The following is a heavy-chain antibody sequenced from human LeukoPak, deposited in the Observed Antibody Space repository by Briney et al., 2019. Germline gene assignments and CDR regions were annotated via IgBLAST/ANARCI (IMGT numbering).Heavy chain of an antibody. J-gene: IGHJ4*02. D-gene: IGHD3-16*02. Sequence: GGSLRLSCAASGFTFSSYGMHWVRQAPGKGLEWVAFIRYDGSNKYYADSVKGRFTISRDNSKNTLYLQMNSLRAEDTAVYYCAKDWYDYVWGSYPGKYWGRGTLVTVSS. CDR2: IRYDGSNK. V-gene: IGHV3-30*02. CDR3: AKDWYDYVWGSYPGKY. CDR1: GFTFSSYG.